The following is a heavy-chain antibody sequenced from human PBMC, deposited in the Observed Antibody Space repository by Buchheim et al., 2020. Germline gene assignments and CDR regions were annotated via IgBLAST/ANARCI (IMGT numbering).Heavy chain of an antibody. J-gene: IGHJ4*02. V-gene: IGHV3-30-3*01. CDR1: GFTFSSYA. CDR2: ISYDGSNK. D-gene: IGHD6-19*01. CDR3: ASAWLGIAVAGTLQLDY. Sequence: QVQLVESGGGVVQPGRSLRLSCAASGFTFSSYAMHWVRQAPGKGLEWVAVISYDGSNKYYADSVKGRFTIPRDNSKNTLYLPMNSLRAEDTAVYYCASAWLGIAVAGTLQLDYWGQGTL.